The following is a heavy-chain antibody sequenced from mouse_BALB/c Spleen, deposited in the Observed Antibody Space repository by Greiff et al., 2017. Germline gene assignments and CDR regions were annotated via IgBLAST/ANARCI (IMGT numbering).Heavy chain of an antibody. Sequence: VQLQQPGAELVKPGASVKLSCKASGYTFTSYYMYWVKQRPGQGLEWIGGINPSNGGTNFNEKFKSKATLTVDKSSSTAYMQLSSLTSEDSAVYYCTRGGKFDYWGQGTTLTVSS. D-gene: IGHD2-1*01. CDR2: INPSNGGT. J-gene: IGHJ2*01. V-gene: IGHV1S81*02. CDR1: GYTFTSYY. CDR3: TRGGKFDY.